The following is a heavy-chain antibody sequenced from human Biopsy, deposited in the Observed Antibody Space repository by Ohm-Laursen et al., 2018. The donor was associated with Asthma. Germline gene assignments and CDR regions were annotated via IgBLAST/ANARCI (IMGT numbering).Heavy chain of an antibody. CDR2: GGSYYDGGLK. Sequence: SLRLSCSASGFTFRSYGMHWVRQAPGKGLEWVAVGGSYYDGGLKYYADSVNGRFTVSRDDSKNTLYLRMDSLRPDDTAVYYCARDVMEWYLPAFDFWGQGTLVTVSS. J-gene: IGHJ4*02. D-gene: IGHD3-3*01. CDR3: ARDVMEWYLPAFDF. V-gene: IGHV3-30*03. CDR1: GFTFRSYG.